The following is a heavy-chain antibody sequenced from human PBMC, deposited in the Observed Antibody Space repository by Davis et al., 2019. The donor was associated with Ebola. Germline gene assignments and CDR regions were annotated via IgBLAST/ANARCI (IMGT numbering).Heavy chain of an antibody. J-gene: IGHJ5*02. Sequence: SETLSLTCTVSGGSISSGDYYWSWIRQPPGKGLEWIGYIYYSGSTYYNPSLKSRVTISVDTSKNQFSLKLSSVTAADTAVYYCARRGRITMVRGVRYGNWFDPWGQGTLVTVSS. D-gene: IGHD3-10*01. CDR3: ARRGRITMVRGVRYGNWFDP. CDR1: GGSISSGDYY. CDR2: IYYSGST. V-gene: IGHV4-30-4*01.